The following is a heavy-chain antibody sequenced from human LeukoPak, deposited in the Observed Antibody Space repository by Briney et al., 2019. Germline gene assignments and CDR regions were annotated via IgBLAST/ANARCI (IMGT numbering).Heavy chain of an antibody. CDR2: ISGSGGST. J-gene: IGHJ4*02. D-gene: IGHD5-12*01. Sequence: PGGSLRLSCAASGFTFSSYAMSWVRQAPGKGLEWVSAISGSGGSTYYADSVKGRFTISRDNSKNTLYLQMNSLRAEDTAVYYCAKDRERHSGYDYHITDYWGQGTLVTVSS. CDR1: GFTFSSYA. V-gene: IGHV3-23*01. CDR3: AKDRERHSGYDYHITDY.